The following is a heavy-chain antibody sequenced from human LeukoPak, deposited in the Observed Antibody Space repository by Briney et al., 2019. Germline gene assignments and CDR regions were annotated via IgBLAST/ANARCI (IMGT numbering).Heavy chain of an antibody. V-gene: IGHV1-69*04. J-gene: IGHJ6*02. Sequence: SVKVSCKASGGTFSSYAISWVRQAPGQGLEWMGRIIPILGIANYAQKFQGRVTITADKSTSTAYMELSSLRSEDTAVYYCATALWFGPYGMDVWGQGTTVTVSS. CDR1: GGTFSSYA. D-gene: IGHD3-10*01. CDR2: IIPILGIA. CDR3: ATALWFGPYGMDV.